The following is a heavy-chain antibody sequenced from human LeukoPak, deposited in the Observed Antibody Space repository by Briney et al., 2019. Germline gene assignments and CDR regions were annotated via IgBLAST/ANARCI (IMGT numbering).Heavy chain of an antibody. J-gene: IGHJ1*01. Sequence: ASVKVSCKASGGTFSDYAISWVRQAPGQGLEWMGAIIPIFGTANYAQKFQGRVTITADESTSTAYMELSSLRSEDTAVYYCARILSSSWYEYFHHWGQGTLVPVSS. CDR2: IIPIFGTA. CDR3: ARILSSSWYEYFHH. D-gene: IGHD6-19*01. V-gene: IGHV1-69*13. CDR1: GGTFSDYA.